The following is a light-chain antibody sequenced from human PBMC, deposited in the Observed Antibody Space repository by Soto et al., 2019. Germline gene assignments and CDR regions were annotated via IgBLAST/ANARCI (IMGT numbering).Light chain of an antibody. CDR3: QQFHNWPPIT. V-gene: IGKV3-15*01. CDR2: GAS. CDR1: PNIGGT. Sequence: ELVMPQSPAILSVSPGERATLSCRASPNIGGTLAWYQQKPVQAPRLLVYGASTRATGVPARFSGSGSGTAFTITIASLQSEDFAVHYCQQFHNWPPITFGVGTKVEI. J-gene: IGKJ4*01.